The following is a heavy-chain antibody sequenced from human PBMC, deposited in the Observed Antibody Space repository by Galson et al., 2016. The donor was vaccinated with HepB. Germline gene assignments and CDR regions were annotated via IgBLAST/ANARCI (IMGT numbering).Heavy chain of an antibody. V-gene: IGHV3-23*01. CDR3: AKNEDIAVPDWLDP. CDR2: ISGSGGTT. CDR1: GFTFSSYA. D-gene: IGHD6-19*01. Sequence: SLRLSCAASGFTFSSYAMSWVRQAPGKGLEWVSTISGSGGTTYYADSVKGRFTLSRDNSKNTLYLQMSSLRAEDTAIYYCAKNEDIAVPDWLDPWGQGTLVTVSS. J-gene: IGHJ5*02.